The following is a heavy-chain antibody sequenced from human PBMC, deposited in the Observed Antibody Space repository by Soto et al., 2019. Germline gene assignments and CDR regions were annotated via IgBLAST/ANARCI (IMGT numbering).Heavy chain of an antibody. J-gene: IGHJ4*02. CDR3: ARHRGSSGLNY. CDR1: GGSISSSTYY. D-gene: IGHD6-13*01. CDR2: IYYSGST. V-gene: IGHV4-39*01. Sequence: SETLSLTCTVSGGSISSSTYYWAWIRQPPGKGLEWIGTIYYSGSTYYNPSLKSRATMPLDTSKNQFSLKVSSVTAADTAVYYCARHRGSSGLNYWGQGALVTVCS.